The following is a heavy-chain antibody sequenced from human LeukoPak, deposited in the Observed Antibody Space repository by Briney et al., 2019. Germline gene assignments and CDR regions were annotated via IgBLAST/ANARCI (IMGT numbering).Heavy chain of an antibody. CDR1: GGSFSGYY. CDR3: ARKAAMVNYFDY. V-gene: IGHV4-34*01. Sequence: SETLSLTCAVYGGSFSGYYWSWIRQPPGKGLEWIGEINHSGSTNCNPSLKSRVTISVDTSKNQFSLKLSSATAADTAVYYCARKAAMVNYFDYWGQGTLVTVSS. J-gene: IGHJ4*02. CDR2: INHSGST. D-gene: IGHD5-18*01.